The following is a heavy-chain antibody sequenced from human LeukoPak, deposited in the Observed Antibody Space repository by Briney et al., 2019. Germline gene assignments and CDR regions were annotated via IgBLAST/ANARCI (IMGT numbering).Heavy chain of an antibody. CDR2: ISSSSSYI. CDR1: GFTFSSYS. V-gene: IGHV3-21*01. D-gene: IGHD6-19*01. J-gene: IGHJ6*04. Sequence: GGSLRLSCAASGFTFSSYSMNWVRQAPGKGLEWVSSISSSSSYIYYADSVKGRFTISRDNAEHSLYLQMNSLRAEAASVYYCARDLGGIAVAGTKMDVWGKGTTVTVSS. CDR3: ARDLGGIAVAGTKMDV.